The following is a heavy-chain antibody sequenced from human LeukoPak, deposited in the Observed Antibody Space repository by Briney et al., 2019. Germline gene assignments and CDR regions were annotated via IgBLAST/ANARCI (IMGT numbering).Heavy chain of an antibody. D-gene: IGHD3-22*01. CDR1: GFTFSSYW. V-gene: IGHV3-7*05. CDR3: ARDVRHYYDSSGSRDNDY. Sequence: GGSLRLSCAASGFTFSSYWMTWVRQAPGEGLEWVANIKQDGSEKYYVDSVKGRFTISRDNAKNSLYLQMNSLRAEDTAVYYCARDVRHYYDSSGSRDNDYWGQGTLVTVSS. CDR2: IKQDGSEK. J-gene: IGHJ4*02.